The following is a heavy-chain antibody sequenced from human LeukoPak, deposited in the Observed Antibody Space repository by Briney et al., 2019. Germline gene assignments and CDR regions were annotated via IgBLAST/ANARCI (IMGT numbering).Heavy chain of an antibody. CDR2: IYTSGST. CDR1: GGSISGYY. D-gene: IGHD3-22*01. CDR3: ARARYDSSGYYPDY. Sequence: SETLSLTCTVSGGSISGYYWSWIRQPAGKGLEWIGRIYTSGSTNYNPSLKSRVTMSVDTSKNQFSLKLSSVTAADTAVYYCARARYDSSGYYPDYWGQGTLVTVSS. J-gene: IGHJ4*02. V-gene: IGHV4-4*07.